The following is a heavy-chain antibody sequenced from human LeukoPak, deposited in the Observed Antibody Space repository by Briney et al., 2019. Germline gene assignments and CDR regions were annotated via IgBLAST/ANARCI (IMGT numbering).Heavy chain of an antibody. D-gene: IGHD4-17*01. CDR2: ISGSGGST. CDR3: ARDTVKTTNDAFDI. V-gene: IGHV3-23*01. Sequence: GGSLRLSCAASGFTFSSYAMSWVRQAPGKGLEWVSAISGSGGSTYYADSVKGRFTISRDNAKNSLYLQMNSLRDEDTAVYYCARDTVKTTNDAFDIWGQGTMVTVSS. CDR1: GFTFSSYA. J-gene: IGHJ3*02.